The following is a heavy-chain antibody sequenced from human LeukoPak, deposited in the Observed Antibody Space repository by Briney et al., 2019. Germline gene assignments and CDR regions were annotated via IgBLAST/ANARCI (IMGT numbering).Heavy chain of an antibody. CDR2: MWDDATNE. CDR3: ASWPGAWYGEDF. CDR1: GFNFGIYG. V-gene: IGHV3-33*01. Sequence: GGSLRLSCTASGFNFGIYGMHWVRQAPGKGLEGGAVMWDDATNEYYVESVKGRFTISRDNSKNTLYLQMNSLRAEDTAVYYCASWPGAWYGEDFWGQGTLVTVSS. J-gene: IGHJ4*02. D-gene: IGHD3-10*01.